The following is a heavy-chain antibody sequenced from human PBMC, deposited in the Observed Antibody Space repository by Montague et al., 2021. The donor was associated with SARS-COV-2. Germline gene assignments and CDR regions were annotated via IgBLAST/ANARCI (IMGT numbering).Heavy chain of an antibody. CDR2: IFYRGTT. CDR1: GGSISSSSYF. CDR3: ARGATRTFDY. J-gene: IGHJ4*02. Sequence: SETLSLTCTVSGGSISSSSYFWGWIRQTPEKGLEWIGYIFYRGTTKYNPSLESRVTITVDTSKDQFYLKLTSVTAADTAVYYCARGATRTFDYWGQGTRVAVSS. D-gene: IGHD1-1*01. V-gene: IGHV4-61*05.